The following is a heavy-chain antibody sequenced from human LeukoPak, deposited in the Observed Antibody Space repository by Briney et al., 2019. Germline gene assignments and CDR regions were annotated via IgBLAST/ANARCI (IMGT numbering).Heavy chain of an antibody. CDR1: GFTFSSYA. V-gene: IGHV3-30-3*01. J-gene: IGHJ4*02. CDR3: ARAGYSRGWFAYY. CDR2: ISYDGSNK. D-gene: IGHD6-19*01. Sequence: GGSLRLSCAASGFTFSSYAMHWVRQAPGKGLEWVAVISYDGSNKYYADSVKGRFTISRDNAKNSLYLQMNTLSAEDTAIYYCARAGYSRGWFAYYWGQGALVTVSS.